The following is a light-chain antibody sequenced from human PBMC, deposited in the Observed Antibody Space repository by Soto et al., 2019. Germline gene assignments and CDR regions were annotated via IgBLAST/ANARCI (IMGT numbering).Light chain of an antibody. V-gene: IGKV3-20*01. Sequence: IGWTQSPSPLSPSTGDRGTISCRSSQGISSYLAWYQQKVGQAPSLLIYDASNRATGVPDRFSGSGSGTDFTLTISRLEPQDFPLSYWQKYSRSYSGLSFGGGTKVDIK. CDR2: DAS. CDR1: QGISSY. CDR3: QKYSRSYSGLS. J-gene: IGKJ4*01.